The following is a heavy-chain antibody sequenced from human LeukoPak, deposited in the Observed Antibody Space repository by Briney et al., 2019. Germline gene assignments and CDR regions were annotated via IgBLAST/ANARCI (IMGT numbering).Heavy chain of an antibody. CDR3: ARLEEIGAFDI. CDR1: GYTFTSYY. CDR2: INPSGGST. Sequence: ASVKVSCKASGYTFTSYYMHWVRQAPGQGLEWMGIINPSGGSTSYAQKFQGRATMTRDMSTSTVYMELSSLRSEDTAVYYCARLEEIGAFDIWGQGTMVTVSS. D-gene: IGHD5-24*01. V-gene: IGHV1-46*01. J-gene: IGHJ3*02.